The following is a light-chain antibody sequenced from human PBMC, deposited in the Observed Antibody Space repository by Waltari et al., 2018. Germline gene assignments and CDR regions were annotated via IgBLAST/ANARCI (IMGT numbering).Light chain of an antibody. CDR1: SSDVGGYNS. V-gene: IGLV2-14*01. Sequence: QSALTQSASVPGSPGQSVTTFCPGTSSDVGGYNSFPWYQEHPGQAPRVIIYDVSDRPSGVSDRFSGSKSGNTASLTISGLQAEDEADYYCSSQSSNNVVLFGGGTKLTVL. CDR3: SSQSSNNVVL. CDR2: DVS. J-gene: IGLJ2*01.